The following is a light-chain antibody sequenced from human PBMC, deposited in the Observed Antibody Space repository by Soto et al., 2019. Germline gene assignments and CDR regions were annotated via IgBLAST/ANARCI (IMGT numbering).Light chain of an antibody. CDR1: QSVGSSY. V-gene: IGKV3-20*01. CDR2: GAS. CDR3: QQYGGSPLT. J-gene: IGKJ4*01. Sequence: EIVLTQYPGTLSLSPGERATLSCRASQSVGSSYLAWYQHKPGQAPRLLIYGASRRATDIPDRFSGSGSGTDFTLTINRLEPEDSAVYYCQQYGGSPLTFGGGTKVEIK.